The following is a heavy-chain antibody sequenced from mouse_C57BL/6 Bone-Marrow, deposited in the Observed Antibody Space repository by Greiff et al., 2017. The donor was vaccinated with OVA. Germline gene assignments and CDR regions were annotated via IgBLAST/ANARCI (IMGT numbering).Heavy chain of an antibody. V-gene: IGHV5-6*02. CDR2: ISSGGSYT. J-gene: IGHJ1*03. D-gene: IGHD2-3*01. Sequence: EVMLVESGGDLVKPGGSLKLSCAASGFTFSSYGMSWVRQTPDKRLEWVATISSGGSYTYYPHSVKGRFTISRDNAKNTLYLQMSSLKSEDTAVYDCERRHGYYPYWYFDVWGTGTTVTVSS. CDR3: ERRHGYYPYWYFDV. CDR1: GFTFSSYG.